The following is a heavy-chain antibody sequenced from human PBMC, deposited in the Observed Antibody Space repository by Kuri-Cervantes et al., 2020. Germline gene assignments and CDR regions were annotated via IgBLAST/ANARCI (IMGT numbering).Heavy chain of an antibody. CDR1: GDSFTSYW. CDR2: IYPGDSDT. Sequence: KVSCKGSGDSFTSYWIGWGRQMPGKGLEWRGIIYPGDSDTRYSPSFQGQVTISADKSISTAYLQWSSLKASDTALYYCARHGIPSMVRGVSGFDYWGQGTLVTASS. CDR3: ARHGIPSMVRGVSGFDY. D-gene: IGHD3-10*01. V-gene: IGHV5-51*01. J-gene: IGHJ4*02.